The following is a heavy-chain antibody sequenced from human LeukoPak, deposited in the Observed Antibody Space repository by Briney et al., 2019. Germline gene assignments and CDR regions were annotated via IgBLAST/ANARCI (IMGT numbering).Heavy chain of an antibody. CDR2: IYSDGSST. CDR3: ARAKGGNSYYFDY. CDR1: GLSFSGYA. D-gene: IGHD4-23*01. J-gene: IGHJ4*02. Sequence: GGSLRLSCAASGLSFSGYAMYWVRQAPGKGLVWVSRIYSDGSSTTYADSVKGRFTISRDNAKNTLYLRMNSLRAEDTAVYYCARAKGGNSYYFDYWGQGTLVTVSS. V-gene: IGHV3-74*01.